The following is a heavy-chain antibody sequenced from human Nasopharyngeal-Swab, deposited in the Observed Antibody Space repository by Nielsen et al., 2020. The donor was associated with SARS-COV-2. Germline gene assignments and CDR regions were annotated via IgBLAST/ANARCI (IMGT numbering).Heavy chain of an antibody. CDR2: INSDGSST. Sequence: GGSLRLSCAASGFTFSSYAMSWVRQAPGKGLVWVSRINSDGSSTSYADSVKGRFTISRDNAKNTLYLQMNSLRAEDTAVYYCARDLPPLYYYYYGMDVWGQGTTVTVSS. V-gene: IGHV3-74*01. J-gene: IGHJ6*02. CDR3: ARDLPPLYYYYYGMDV. CDR1: GFTFSSYA.